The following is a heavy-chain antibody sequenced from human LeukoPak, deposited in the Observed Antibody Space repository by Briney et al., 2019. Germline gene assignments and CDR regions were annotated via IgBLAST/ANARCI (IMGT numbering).Heavy chain of an antibody. V-gene: IGHV3-73*01. CDR2: IRSKANSYAT. CDR3: TFSDNYYYYYMDV. D-gene: IGHD1-26*01. J-gene: IGHJ6*03. CDR1: GFTFSGSA. Sequence: GGSLRLSCAASGFTFSGSAMHCVRQASGKGLEWVGRIRSKANSYATAYAASVKGRFTISRDDSKNTAYLQLNSLKTEDTAVYYCTFSDNYYYYYMDVWGKGTTVTVSS.